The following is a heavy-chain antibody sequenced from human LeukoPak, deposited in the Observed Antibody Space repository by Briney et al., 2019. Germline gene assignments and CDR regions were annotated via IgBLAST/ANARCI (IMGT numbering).Heavy chain of an antibody. Sequence: PGGSLRLPCAAFGFTVSSNQMSWVRQAPGKGLEWVSLIYSAGGTHYVDSVKGRFTISRDNSKDTLYLQMDNLRAEDTAVYYCARGYGGNSHPGYWGQGTLVTVSS. CDR1: GFTVSSNQ. V-gene: IGHV3-53*01. J-gene: IGHJ4*02. CDR3: ARGYGGNSHPGY. CDR2: IYSAGGT. D-gene: IGHD4-23*01.